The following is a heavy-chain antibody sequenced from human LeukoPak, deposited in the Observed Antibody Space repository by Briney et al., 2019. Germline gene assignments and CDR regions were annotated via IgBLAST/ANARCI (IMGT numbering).Heavy chain of an antibody. J-gene: IGHJ4*02. V-gene: IGHV4-61*02. D-gene: IGHD3-3*01. CDR2: IYTSGST. Sequence: SETVSLTCTVSGGSISSGSYYWGWIRQPAGKGLEWIGRIYTSGSTNYNPSLKSRVTISVDTSKNQFSLKLSSVAAADTAVYYCARDGRGYLQDFDCWGQGTLVTVSS. CDR1: GGSISSGSYY. CDR3: ARDGRGYLQDFDC.